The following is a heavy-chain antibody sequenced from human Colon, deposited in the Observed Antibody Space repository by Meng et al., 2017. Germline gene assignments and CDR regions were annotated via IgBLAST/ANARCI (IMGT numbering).Heavy chain of an antibody. CDR3: GVSSIFGVVRRGKDV. D-gene: IGHD3-3*01. V-gene: IGHV3-30*01. CDR2: ISYDGSDK. CDR1: GFSFSSYA. Sequence: GESLKISCAASGFSFSSYAMDWVRQAPGKGLEWVAVISYDGSDKYYAASVKGRFTISRDNSKNTLSLEMKSLRAEDTAVYYCGVSSIFGVVRRGKDVWGQGTTVTVSS. J-gene: IGHJ6*02.